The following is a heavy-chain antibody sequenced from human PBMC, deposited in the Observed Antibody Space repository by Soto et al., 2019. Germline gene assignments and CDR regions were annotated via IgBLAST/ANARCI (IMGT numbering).Heavy chain of an antibody. J-gene: IGHJ6*02. CDR1: GGSISSSSYY. Sequence: SETLSLTCTVSGGSISSSSYYWGWIRQPPGKGLEWIGSIYYSGSTYYNPSLKSRVTISVDTSKSQFSLKLSSVTAADTAVYYCTCIFSGGYGYGFYYYGMDVWGHGTTVTVSS. CDR3: TCIFSGGYGYGFYYYGMDV. CDR2: IYYSGST. V-gene: IGHV4-39*01. D-gene: IGHD5-18*01.